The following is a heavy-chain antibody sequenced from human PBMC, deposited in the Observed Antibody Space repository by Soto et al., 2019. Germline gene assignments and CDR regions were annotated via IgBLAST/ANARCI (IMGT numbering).Heavy chain of an antibody. CDR2: INSNGSST. Sequence: GGSLTLSSAASGFTFVVYCRHWVRQAPGKGLVWVSRINSNGSSTSYADSVKGRFTISRDNAKNTLYLQMNSLRAEDTAVYYGARGLGPVWGQGTTVTVSS. J-gene: IGHJ6*02. CDR1: GFTFVVYC. V-gene: IGHV3-74*01. CDR3: ARGLGPV.